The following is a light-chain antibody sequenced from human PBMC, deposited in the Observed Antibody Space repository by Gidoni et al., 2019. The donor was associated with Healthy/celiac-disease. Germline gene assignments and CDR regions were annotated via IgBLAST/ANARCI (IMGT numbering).Light chain of an antibody. CDR2: DAS. V-gene: IGKV1-33*01. CDR1: QDISNY. J-gene: IGKJ4*01. Sequence: IQMTQSPSSLSASVGDRVTITCQASQDISNYLNWYQQKPGKAPKLLIYDASNVETGVPSRFSGSGSGTDFTFTISSLQPEDIATYYCQQYDNLPLTFGGGTKVEIK. CDR3: QQYDNLPLT.